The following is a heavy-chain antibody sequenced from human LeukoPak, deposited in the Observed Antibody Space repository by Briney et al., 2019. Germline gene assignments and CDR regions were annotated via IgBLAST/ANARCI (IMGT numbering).Heavy chain of an antibody. CDR1: GVSLSSSSYY. V-gene: IGHV4-39*01. D-gene: IGHD6-19*01. CDR2: MFYSGST. Sequence: SETLSLTCTVSGVSLSSSSYYWGWIRQPPGKGLEWIGSMFYSGSTYYNPSLKSRVTISVGTSKNQFSLRLSSVTAADTAVYYCARHDLFTSGWSRLGYWGQGTLVTVSS. CDR3: ARHDLFTSGWSRLGY. J-gene: IGHJ4*02.